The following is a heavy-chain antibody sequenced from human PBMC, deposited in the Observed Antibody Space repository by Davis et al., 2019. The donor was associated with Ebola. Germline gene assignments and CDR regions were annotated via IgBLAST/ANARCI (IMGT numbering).Heavy chain of an antibody. CDR2: IIPIIGIA. CDR1: GGTFSSYA. V-gene: IGHV1-69*04. D-gene: IGHD2-2*01. CDR3: AKDLTVVVPAAIGGMDV. J-gene: IGHJ6*02. Sequence: SVKVSCKASGGTFSSYAISWVRQAPGQGLEWMGRIIPIIGIANYAQKFQGRVTITADKSTSTAYMELRSLRSDDTAVYYCAKDLTVVVPAAIGGMDVWGQGTTVTVSS.